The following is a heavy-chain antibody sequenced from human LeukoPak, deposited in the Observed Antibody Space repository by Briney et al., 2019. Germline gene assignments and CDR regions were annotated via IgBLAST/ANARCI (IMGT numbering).Heavy chain of an antibody. CDR3: ARDAPLSDIVVVPAAHPYYYMDV. V-gene: IGHV1-46*01. J-gene: IGHJ6*03. Sequence: ASVKVSCKASGYTFTTYGVGWVRQAPGQGLEWMGIINPSGGSTSYAQKFQGRVTMTRDTSTSTVYMELSSLRSEDTAVYYCARDAPLSDIVVVPAAHPYYYMDVWGKGTTVTVSS. CDR2: INPSGGST. CDR1: GYTFTTYG. D-gene: IGHD2-2*01.